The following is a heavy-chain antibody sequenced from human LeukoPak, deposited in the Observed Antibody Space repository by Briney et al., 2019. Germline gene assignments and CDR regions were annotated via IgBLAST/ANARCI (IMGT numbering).Heavy chain of an antibody. Sequence: SETLSLTCTVSGGSINNYYWSWIRQPPGKGLEWIGYIYHSGSTNYNPSLKSRVTISVDTSKNQFSLKLSSVTAADTAVYYCARGQTSYYCSGGSCHPDYFDYWGQGTLVTVSS. CDR3: ARGQTSYYCSGGSCHPDYFDY. CDR1: GGSINNYY. D-gene: IGHD2-15*01. V-gene: IGHV4-59*12. J-gene: IGHJ4*02. CDR2: IYHSGST.